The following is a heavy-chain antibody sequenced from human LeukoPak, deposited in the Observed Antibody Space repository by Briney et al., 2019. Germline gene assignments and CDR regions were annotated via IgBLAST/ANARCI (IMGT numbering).Heavy chain of an antibody. CDR1: GFTFSGYW. D-gene: IGHD6-19*01. Sequence: PGGSLRLSCAASGFTFSGYWMSWVRQAPGKGLEWVSAISGSGGSTYYADSVKGRFTISRDNSKNTLYLQMNSLRAEDTAVYYCAKDLTHPAGHYSYSSGWYCARCLNYFDYWGQGTLVTVSS. V-gene: IGHV3-23*01. J-gene: IGHJ4*02. CDR2: ISGSGGST. CDR3: AKDLTHPAGHYSYSSGWYCARCLNYFDY.